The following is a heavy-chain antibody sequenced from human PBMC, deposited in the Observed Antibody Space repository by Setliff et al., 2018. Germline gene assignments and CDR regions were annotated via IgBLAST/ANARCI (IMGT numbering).Heavy chain of an antibody. V-gene: IGHV1-18*01. CDR1: GFTFKTYS. CDR2: ISGYNGNT. D-gene: IGHD5-18*01. CDR3: ATFRGYTYGYDY. Sequence: ASVKVSCKASGFTFKTYSFSWIRQTTGQGLEWVGWISGYNGNTISAQNFQGRLTMTTDAATNTAYMELRSLGSDDTAVYYCATFRGYTYGYDYWGQGTLVTVSS. J-gene: IGHJ4*02.